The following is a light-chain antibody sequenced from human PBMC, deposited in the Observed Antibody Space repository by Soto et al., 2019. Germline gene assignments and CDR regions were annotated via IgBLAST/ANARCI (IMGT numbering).Light chain of an antibody. V-gene: IGKV3-20*01. CDR3: HQYGSSLLF. J-gene: IGKJ4*01. Sequence: EVVLTQSPGTLSLSPGERAILSCRASQSVRSRYLAWYQQRPGQAPRLLIYEASNRASGIPDRFSGSGSGTDFTLTISILETEYFAVYFCHQYGSSLLFFGGGNKGEIK. CDR2: EAS. CDR1: QSVRSRY.